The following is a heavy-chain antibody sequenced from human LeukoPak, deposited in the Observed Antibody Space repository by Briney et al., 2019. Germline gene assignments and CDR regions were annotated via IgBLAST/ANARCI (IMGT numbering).Heavy chain of an antibody. Sequence: ASVKVSCKASGYTFTGYYMHWVRQAHGQGLEWMGWINPNSGGTNYAQKFQGRVTMTRDTSISTAYMELSRLRSDDTAVYYCARVDARRGYYYYYGMDVWGQGTTVTVSS. CDR2: INPNSGGT. D-gene: IGHD1-14*01. V-gene: IGHV1-2*02. J-gene: IGHJ6*02. CDR3: ARVDARRGYYYYYGMDV. CDR1: GYTFTGYY.